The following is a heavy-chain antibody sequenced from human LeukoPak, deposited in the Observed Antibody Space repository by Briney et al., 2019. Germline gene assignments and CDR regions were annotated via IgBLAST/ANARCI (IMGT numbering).Heavy chain of an antibody. CDR2: TNPTSGGT. V-gene: IGHV1-2*02. Sequence: ASVKVSCQALGYTFTDHYFHWLRQAPGQGIEWMGWTNPTSGGTNYAQKFQGRVTMTRDTSISTAYMELSRLTSDDTAVYYCARGVLSGDYGRYFDYWGQGALVTVSS. J-gene: IGHJ4*02. CDR3: ARGVLSGDYGRYFDY. D-gene: IGHD4-17*01. CDR1: GYTFTDHY.